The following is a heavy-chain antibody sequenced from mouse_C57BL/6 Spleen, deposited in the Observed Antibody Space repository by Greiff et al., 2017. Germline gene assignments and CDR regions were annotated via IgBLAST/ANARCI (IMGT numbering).Heavy chain of an antibody. CDR1: GYTFTSYW. V-gene: IGHV1-74*01. D-gene: IGHD2-2*01. CDR2: IHPSDSDT. J-gene: IGHJ4*01. CDR3: ARGLPPYAMDY. Sequence: QVQLQQPGAELVKPGASVKVSCKASGYTFTSYWMHWVKQRPGPGLEWIGRIHPSDSDTNYTQKFKGKATLTVDKSSSTAYMQLSSLTSEDTAVYYCARGLPPYAMDYWGQGTSVTVSS.